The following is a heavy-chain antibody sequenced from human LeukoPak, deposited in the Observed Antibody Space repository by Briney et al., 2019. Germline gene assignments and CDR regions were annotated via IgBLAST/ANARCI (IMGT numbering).Heavy chain of an antibody. CDR3: AKLSGWAIDY. Sequence: PGGSLRLTCAASGFTFSSYGMHWVRQAPGKGLEWVAVISYDGSNKYYAGSVKGRFTISRDNSKNTLYLQMNSLRAEDTAVYYCAKLSGWAIDYWGQGTLVTVSS. V-gene: IGHV3-30*18. CDR1: GFTFSSYG. CDR2: ISYDGSNK. D-gene: IGHD6-19*01. J-gene: IGHJ4*02.